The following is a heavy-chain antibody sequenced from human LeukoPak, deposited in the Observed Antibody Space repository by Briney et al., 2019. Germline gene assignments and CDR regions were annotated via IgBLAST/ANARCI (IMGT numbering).Heavy chain of an antibody. CDR3: ARGTITTVTDS. CDR2: IYLRGNT. D-gene: IGHD4-17*01. Sequence: PSETLSLTCAVYGESFSGYYWSWIRQAPGTGLEWVGEIYLRGNTNYNPSLESRVTISVDESKTQLSLRLESVTAADTAVYYCARGTITTVTDSWGPGTLVTVSS. CDR1: GESFSGYY. V-gene: IGHV4-34*01. J-gene: IGHJ4*02.